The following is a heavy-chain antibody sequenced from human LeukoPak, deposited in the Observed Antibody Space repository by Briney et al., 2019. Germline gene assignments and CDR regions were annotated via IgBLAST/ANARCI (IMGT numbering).Heavy chain of an antibody. CDR2: INYKGGTT. CDR3: ARVGPATAFDY. Sequence: GGSLRLSCAASGFTLSSFSMHWVRQSPGRGLEYVSAINYKGGTTYYADSVKGRFTISRDNSKNTLYPQMASLRDEDMGVYFCARVGPATAFDYWGQGTQVTVSS. V-gene: IGHV3-64*02. CDR1: GFTLSSFS. J-gene: IGHJ4*02.